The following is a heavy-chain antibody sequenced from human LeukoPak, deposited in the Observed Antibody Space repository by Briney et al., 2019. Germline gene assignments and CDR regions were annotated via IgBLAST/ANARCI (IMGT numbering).Heavy chain of an antibody. D-gene: IGHD2-21*02. CDR3: AREVDECGGDCLLRYFDY. J-gene: IGHJ4*02. CDR1: GGSISSYY. V-gene: IGHV4-4*07. CDR2: IYTSGST. Sequence: SETLSLTCTVSGGSISSYYWSWIRQPAGKGLEWIGRIYTSGSTNYNPSLKSRVTMSVDTSKNQFSLKLSPVTAADTAVYYCAREVDECGGDCLLRYFDYWGQGTLVTVSS.